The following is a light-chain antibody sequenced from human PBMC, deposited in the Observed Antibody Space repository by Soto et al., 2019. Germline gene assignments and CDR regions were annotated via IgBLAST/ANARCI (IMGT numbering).Light chain of an antibody. CDR2: GAS. CDR3: QQYGSSPWT. V-gene: IGKV3-20*01. J-gene: IGKJ1*01. Sequence: EILMTQSPATLSVSPGERATLSCRASQSVSSSYLAWYQQKHGQAPRLIIYGASSRETGIPERFSGSGSGTDFTLTISRLEPEDFAVYYCQQYGSSPWTFGQGTKVDIK. CDR1: QSVSSSY.